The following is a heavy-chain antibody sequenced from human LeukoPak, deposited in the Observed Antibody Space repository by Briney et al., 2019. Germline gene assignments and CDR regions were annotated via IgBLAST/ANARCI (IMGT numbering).Heavy chain of an antibody. CDR2: IWYDGSNK. Sequence: GRSLRLSCAASGFTFSSYGMHWVRQAPGKGLEWVAVIWYDGSNKYYADSVKGRFTISRDNSKNTLYLQMNSLRAEDTAVYYCARGHDILTGYYFDYCGQGTLVTVSS. CDR1: GFTFSSYG. J-gene: IGHJ4*02. D-gene: IGHD3-9*01. CDR3: ARGHDILTGYYFDY. V-gene: IGHV3-33*01.